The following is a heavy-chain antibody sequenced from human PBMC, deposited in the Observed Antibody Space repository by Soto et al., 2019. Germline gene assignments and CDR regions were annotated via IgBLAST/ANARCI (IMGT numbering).Heavy chain of an antibody. CDR3: ARAHAPTLPFDY. D-gene: IGHD2-15*01. J-gene: IGHJ4*01. Sequence: PSEPLSLTCTVSGGSIRSVYWSWIRQAPGKGLEWIGFIFHSGNAKYNPSLKSRVTISVDTSKNQFSLSLDSVTAADTAVYFCARAHAPTLPFDYWGQGTLVTVSS. CDR2: IFHSGNA. CDR1: GGSIRSVY. V-gene: IGHV4-59*01.